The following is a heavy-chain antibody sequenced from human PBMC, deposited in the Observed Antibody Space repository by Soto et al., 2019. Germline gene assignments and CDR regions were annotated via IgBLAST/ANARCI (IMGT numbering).Heavy chain of an antibody. Sequence: QVQLQESGPGLVKPSETLSLTCTVPGDSISTYYWSWIRQPPGKGLEWIGYISYSGSTNYNPSLKSRSSNSVDTSMNQFSLSLSSVTAADSAVYYCARHTYGIATAGTLDYWGQGTLVTVSS. V-gene: IGHV4-59*08. D-gene: IGHD6-13*01. CDR1: GDSISTYY. J-gene: IGHJ4*02. CDR2: ISYSGST. CDR3: ARHTYGIATAGTLDY.